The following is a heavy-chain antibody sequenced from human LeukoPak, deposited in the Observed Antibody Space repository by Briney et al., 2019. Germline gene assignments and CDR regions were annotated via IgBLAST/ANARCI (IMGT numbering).Heavy chain of an antibody. CDR1: GYSFTTYW. V-gene: IGHV5-51*01. CDR3: ARRDRSGWYYFDY. D-gene: IGHD6-19*01. CDR2: IYPGDSDT. Sequence: GESLKISCKASGYSFTTYWIGWVRQMPWKGLEWMGIIYPGDSDTRYSPSFQGQVTISADKSISTAYLQWSSLKASDTAMYYCARRDRSGWYYFDYWGQGTLDTVSS. J-gene: IGHJ4*02.